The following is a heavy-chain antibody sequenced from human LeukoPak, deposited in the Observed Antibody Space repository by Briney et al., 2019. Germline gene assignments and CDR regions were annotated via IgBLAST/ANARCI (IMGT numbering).Heavy chain of an antibody. V-gene: IGHV4-59*12. CDR3: ARGAVWIDY. Sequence: SETLSLTCTVSGGSISSYYWSWIRQPPGKGLEWIGYIYYSGSTNYNPSLKSRVTISVDTSKNQFSLKLTSVTAADTAVYSCARGAVWIDYWGQGTLVTVSS. CDR2: IYYSGST. J-gene: IGHJ4*02. D-gene: IGHD1-14*01. CDR1: GGSISSYY.